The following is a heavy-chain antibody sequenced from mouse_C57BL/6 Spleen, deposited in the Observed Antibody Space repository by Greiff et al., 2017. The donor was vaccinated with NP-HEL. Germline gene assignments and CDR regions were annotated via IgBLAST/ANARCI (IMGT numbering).Heavy chain of an antibody. Sequence: VQLQQPGAELVRPGSSVKLSCKASGYTFTSYWMDWVKQRPGQGLEWIGNIYPSDSETHYNQKFKDKATLTVDKSSSTAYMQLSSLTSEDSAVYYCARNYYGSSSLFAYWGQGTLVTVSA. D-gene: IGHD1-1*01. J-gene: IGHJ3*01. CDR3: ARNYYGSSSLFAY. CDR2: IYPSDSET. CDR1: GYTFTSYW. V-gene: IGHV1-61*01.